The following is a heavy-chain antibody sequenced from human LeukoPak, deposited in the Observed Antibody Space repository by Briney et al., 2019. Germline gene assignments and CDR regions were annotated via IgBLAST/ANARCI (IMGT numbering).Heavy chain of an antibody. Sequence: PGGSLRLSCAASGFTFSNYGMHWVRQAPGKGLEWVVFIRNDGSNQYYTGSVKGRFTISRDNSKNRLYLQMNSLRAEDTAVYYCDAVAGLFDFWGQGTLVTVSS. J-gene: IGHJ4*02. CDR1: GFTFSNYG. D-gene: IGHD6-19*01. CDR3: DAVAGLFDF. CDR2: IRNDGSNQ. V-gene: IGHV3-30*02.